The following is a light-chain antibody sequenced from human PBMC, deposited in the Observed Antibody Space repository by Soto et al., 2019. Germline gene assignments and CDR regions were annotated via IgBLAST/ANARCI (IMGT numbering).Light chain of an antibody. J-gene: IGLJ2*01. CDR2: DNV. Sequence: QSVLTQPPSVSGAPGQRVTISCTGSSSNLGTGYDVHWYVQLPGTAPKLLLFDNVNRPSGVPDRFSGSKSGTSASLAITGLRTEDEGDYYCQSYDTSVSVVFGGGTKLTVL. CDR1: SSNLGTGYD. V-gene: IGLV1-40*01. CDR3: QSYDTSVSVV.